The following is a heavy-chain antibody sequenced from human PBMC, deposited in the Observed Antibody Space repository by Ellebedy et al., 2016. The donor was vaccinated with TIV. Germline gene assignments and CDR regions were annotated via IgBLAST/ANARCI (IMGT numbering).Heavy chain of an antibody. Sequence: SVKVSXXASGGTFSNYPINWVRQAPGQGLEWMGRIIPILRKTTYAQKFQGRLTVTADRSTGTVYMELSSLRSEDTAVYYCARRVDLRHRSGYYRGDAFDIWGQGTMVTASS. D-gene: IGHD3-22*01. CDR2: IIPILRKT. CDR3: ARRVDLRHRSGYYRGDAFDI. CDR1: GGTFSNYP. V-gene: IGHV1-69*02. J-gene: IGHJ3*02.